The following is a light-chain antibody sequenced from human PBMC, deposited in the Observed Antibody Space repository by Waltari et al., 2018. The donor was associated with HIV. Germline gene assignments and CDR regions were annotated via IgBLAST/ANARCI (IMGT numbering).Light chain of an antibody. CDR2: GNP. J-gene: IGLJ2*01. CDR3: QSYDNSLNAVV. Sequence: QSVLTQPPSVSGAPGQRVIISCTGSSSNIGAREDVHWYQQLPGAVPKVLIYGNPNPPSGVPDRFAGSKSGASASLAIAGLQTDDEADYYCQSYDNSLNAVVFGGGTRLTVL. CDR1: SSNIGARED. V-gene: IGLV1-40*01.